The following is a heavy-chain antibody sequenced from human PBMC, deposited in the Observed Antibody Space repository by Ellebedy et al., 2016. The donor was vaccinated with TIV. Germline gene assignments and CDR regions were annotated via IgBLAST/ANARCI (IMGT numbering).Heavy chain of an antibody. Sequence: AASVKVSCKASGYTFTNYFIIWVRQAPGQGLEWMGWISGYNGNTNYAQKLQGRFTMTTDTSASTVYMELRSLRSDDTAVYYCARDRDGSSSSDFQHWGPGTLVTVSS. CDR2: ISGYNGNT. CDR1: GYTFTNYF. CDR3: ARDRDGSSSSDFQH. J-gene: IGHJ1*01. D-gene: IGHD6-6*01. V-gene: IGHV1-18*01.